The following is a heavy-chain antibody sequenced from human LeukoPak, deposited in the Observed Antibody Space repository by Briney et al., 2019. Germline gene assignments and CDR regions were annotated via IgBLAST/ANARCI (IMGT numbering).Heavy chain of an antibody. V-gene: IGHV4-4*07. D-gene: IGHD6-13*01. CDR2: IYTSGSI. CDR3: ARQGFIAAAGIPLDAFDI. J-gene: IGHJ3*02. Sequence: SETLSLTCTVSGGSITNYWSWIRQPAGKGLEWIGRIYTSGSINYNPSLKSRVTISVDTSKNQFSLKLSSVTAADTAVYYCARQGFIAAAGIPLDAFDIWGQGTMVTVSS. CDR1: GGSITNY.